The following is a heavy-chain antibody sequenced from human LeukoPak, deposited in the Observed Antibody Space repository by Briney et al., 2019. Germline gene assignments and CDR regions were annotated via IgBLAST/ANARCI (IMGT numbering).Heavy chain of an antibody. Sequence: ASVKVSCKASGYTFTSNYIHWVRQAPGQGLEWMGIINPSGGSTSYAQKFQGRVTMTRDTSTSTVYMELSSLRSEDTAVYYCARDRGGRGFLEWLHTYSNWFDPWGQGTLVTVSS. CDR2: INPSGGST. J-gene: IGHJ5*02. CDR1: GYTFTSNY. CDR3: ARDRGGRGFLEWLHTYSNWFDP. V-gene: IGHV1-46*01. D-gene: IGHD3-3*01.